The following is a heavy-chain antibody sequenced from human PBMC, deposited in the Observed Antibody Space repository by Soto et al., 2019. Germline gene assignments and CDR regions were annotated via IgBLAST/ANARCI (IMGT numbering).Heavy chain of an antibody. V-gene: IGHV1-2*04. CDR2: INPNSGGT. CDR1: GFTFTSYA. Sequence: GASVKVSYKASGFTFTSYAITWVRQAPGQGLEWMGWINPNSGGTNYAQKFQGWVTMTRDTSISTAYMELSRLRSDDTAVYYCTRAGGYCSITSCYGPLDDAFDIWGQGTMVTVSS. D-gene: IGHD2-2*01. J-gene: IGHJ3*02. CDR3: TRAGGYCSITSCYGPLDDAFDI.